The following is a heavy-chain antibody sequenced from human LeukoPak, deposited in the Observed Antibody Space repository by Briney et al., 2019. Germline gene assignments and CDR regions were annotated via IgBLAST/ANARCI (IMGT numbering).Heavy chain of an antibody. J-gene: IGHJ4*02. D-gene: IGHD2-2*01. CDR2: ISAYNGNT. Sequence: ASVKVSCKASGYTFTSYGISWVRQAPGQGLEWMGWISAYNGNTNYAQKLQGRVTMTTDTSTSTAYMELRSLRSDDTAVYYCARGYCSNTSCYPIDYWGQGTLVTVSS. CDR1: GYTFTSYG. CDR3: ARGYCSNTSCYPIDY. V-gene: IGHV1-18*01.